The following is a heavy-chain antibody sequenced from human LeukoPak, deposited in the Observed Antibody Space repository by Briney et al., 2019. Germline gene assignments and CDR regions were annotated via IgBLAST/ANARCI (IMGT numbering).Heavy chain of an antibody. Sequence: PGGSLRLSCAASGFTFSSYAMSWVRQAPGKGLEWVSYISSSSSYTNYADSVKGRFTISRDNAKNSLYLQMNSLRAEDTAVYYCARIYDILTGYMSWFDPWGQGTLVTVSS. CDR1: GFTFSSYA. J-gene: IGHJ5*02. CDR2: ISSSSSYT. D-gene: IGHD3-9*01. V-gene: IGHV3-11*03. CDR3: ARIYDILTGYMSWFDP.